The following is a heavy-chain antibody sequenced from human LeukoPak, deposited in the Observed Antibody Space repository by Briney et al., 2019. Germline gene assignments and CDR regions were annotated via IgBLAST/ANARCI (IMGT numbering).Heavy chain of an antibody. CDR2: IYYSGST. V-gene: IGHV4-31*03. CDR3: ARGYCSSTSCYTLDAFDI. Sequence: SQTLSLTCTVSGGSISSGGYYWSWIRQHPGKGLEWIGYIYYSGSTYYNPSLESRVTISVDTSKNQFSLKLSSVTAADTAVYYCARGYCSSTSCYTLDAFDIWGQGTMVTVSS. D-gene: IGHD2-2*02. J-gene: IGHJ3*02. CDR1: GGSISSGGYY.